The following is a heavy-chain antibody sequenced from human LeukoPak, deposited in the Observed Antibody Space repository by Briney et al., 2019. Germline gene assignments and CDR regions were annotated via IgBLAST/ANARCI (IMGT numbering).Heavy chain of an antibody. D-gene: IGHD1-7*01. J-gene: IGHJ4*02. CDR2: ISGSGGST. CDR3: AKGNNWNYAY. Sequence: GGSLRLSCAASGFTFSNYAMSWVRQAPGKGLEWVSSISGSGGSTYYADSVKGRFTISRDNSKNTLYLQMNSLRAEDTAVYYCAKGNNWNYAYWGQGTLVTVSS. V-gene: IGHV3-23*01. CDR1: GFTFSNYA.